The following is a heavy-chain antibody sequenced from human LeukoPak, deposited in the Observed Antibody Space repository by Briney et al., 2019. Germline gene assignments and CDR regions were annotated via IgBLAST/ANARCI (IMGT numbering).Heavy chain of an antibody. Sequence: GGSLRLSCAASGFTFSSYWMSWVRQAPGKGLEWVANIKQDGREKYYVDSVKGRFTISRDNAKNSLYLQMNRLRAEDTAVYYCAREGESGYVWGSXRNFXYWGQGTLVT. J-gene: IGHJ4*02. D-gene: IGHD3-16*02. CDR3: AREGESGYVWGSXRNFXY. V-gene: IGHV3-7*01. CDR1: GFTFSSYW. CDR2: IKQDGREK.